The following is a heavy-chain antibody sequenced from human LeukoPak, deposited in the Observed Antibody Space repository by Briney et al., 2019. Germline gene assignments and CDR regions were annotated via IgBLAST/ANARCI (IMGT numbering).Heavy chain of an antibody. V-gene: IGHV1-2*06. CDR1: GYTFTGYY. Sequence: ASVKVSCTASGYTFTGYYMHWVRQAPGQGLEWMGRINPNSVGTNYAQKFQGRVTVTRDTSISTAYMELSRLRSDDTAVFYCARGGPYEYVWGSYRPFDYWGQGTLVTVSS. J-gene: IGHJ4*02. CDR2: INPNSVGT. D-gene: IGHD3-16*02. CDR3: ARGGPYEYVWGSYRPFDY.